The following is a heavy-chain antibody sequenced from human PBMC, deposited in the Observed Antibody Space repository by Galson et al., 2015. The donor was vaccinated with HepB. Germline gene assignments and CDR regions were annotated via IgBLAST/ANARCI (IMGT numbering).Heavy chain of an antibody. CDR1: GGSFSGYY. Sequence: SETLSLTCAVYGGSFSGYYWSWIRQPPGKGLECIGEINHSGSTNYTPSLKSRITISVDTSTNQFSLKLSSVTAADTAVYYCARGGNYSGSGSYYQHYYYYGMDVWGQGTTVTVSS. CDR2: INHSGST. V-gene: IGHV4-34*01. J-gene: IGHJ6*02. CDR3: ARGGNYSGSGSYYQHYYYYGMDV. D-gene: IGHD3-10*01.